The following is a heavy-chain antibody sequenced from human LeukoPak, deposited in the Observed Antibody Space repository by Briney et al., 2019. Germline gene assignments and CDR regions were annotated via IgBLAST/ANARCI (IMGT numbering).Heavy chain of an antibody. CDR3: ARGGIVGMVDY. J-gene: IGHJ4*02. Sequence: GGSVRLFCGACGFHFCCFGVMGVGPARGGGVECVSYISSRGTTIYYANSEKGRFTISRNNAKNSLYLQMNSLRDEDTAVYYCARGGIVGMVDYWGQGTLVTVSS. CDR1: GFHFCCFG. V-gene: IGHV3-48*02. CDR2: ISSRGTTI. D-gene: IGHD5-24*01.